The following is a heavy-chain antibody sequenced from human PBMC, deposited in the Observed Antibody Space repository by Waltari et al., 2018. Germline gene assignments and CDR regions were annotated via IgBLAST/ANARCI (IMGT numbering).Heavy chain of an antibody. J-gene: IGHJ5*02. V-gene: IGHV4-61*09. CDR1: GGSISRGSYY. CDR2: IYTSGST. CDR3: ARMELLWFRELLGWFDP. D-gene: IGHD3-10*01. Sequence: GLVKPSQTLSLTCTVSGGSISRGSYYWSWIRQPAGKGLEWIGYIYTSGSTNYNPSLKSRVTISVDTSKNQFSLKLSSVTAADTAVYYCARMELLWFRELLGWFDPWGQGTLVTVSS.